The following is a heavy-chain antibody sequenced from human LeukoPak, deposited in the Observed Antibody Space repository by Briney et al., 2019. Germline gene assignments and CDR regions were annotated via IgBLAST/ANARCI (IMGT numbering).Heavy chain of an antibody. V-gene: IGHV4-59*01. CDR1: GGSISSYY. J-gene: IGHJ5*02. D-gene: IGHD3-10*01. Sequence: SETLSLTCTVSGGSISSYYWSWIRQPPEKGLEWIGYIYYSGSTNYNPSLKSRVTISVDTSKNQFSLKLSSVTAADTAVYYCAREPRGILDPWGQGTLVTVSS. CDR2: IYYSGST. CDR3: AREPRGILDP.